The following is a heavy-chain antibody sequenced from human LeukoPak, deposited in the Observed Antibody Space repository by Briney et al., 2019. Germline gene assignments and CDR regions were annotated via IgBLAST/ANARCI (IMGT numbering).Heavy chain of an antibody. Sequence: SETLSLTCTVSGGSISSYYWSWIRQPPGKGLEWIGYIYYSGSTNYNPSLKSRVTISVDTSKNQFSLKLSSVTAADTAVYYCARHRLLLDAFDIWGQGTMVTVSS. CDR3: ARHRLLLDAFDI. CDR1: GGSISSYY. D-gene: IGHD3-22*01. V-gene: IGHV4-59*01. J-gene: IGHJ3*02. CDR2: IYYSGST.